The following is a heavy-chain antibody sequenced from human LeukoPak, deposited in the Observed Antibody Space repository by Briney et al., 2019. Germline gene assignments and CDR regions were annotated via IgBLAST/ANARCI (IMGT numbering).Heavy chain of an antibody. V-gene: IGHV1-2*02. D-gene: IGHD6-19*01. CDR1: GYTFTGYY. Sequence: ASVKVSCKASGYTFTGYYMHWVRQAPGQGLEWMGWINPNSGGTNYAQKFQGRVTMTRDTSISTAYMELSRLRSGDTAVFYCARGDRSAWYLPYDYWGQGTLVTVSS. CDR3: ARGDRSAWYLPYDY. J-gene: IGHJ4*02. CDR2: INPNSGGT.